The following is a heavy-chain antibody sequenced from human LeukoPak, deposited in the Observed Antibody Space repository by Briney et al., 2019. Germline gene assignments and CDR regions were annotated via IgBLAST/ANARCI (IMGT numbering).Heavy chain of an antibody. J-gene: IGHJ5*02. CDR1: GGSISTYY. Sequence: KPSETLSLTCTVSGGSISTYYWSWIRQPAGKGLEWIGRIYTSVNPNYSPSLKSRVTMSVDTSNNQFSLKLTSVTAADTAVYYCARDLGTSWSVWFDPWGQGTLVTVSS. CDR3: ARDLGTSWSVWFDP. V-gene: IGHV4-4*07. D-gene: IGHD6-13*01. CDR2: IYTSVNP.